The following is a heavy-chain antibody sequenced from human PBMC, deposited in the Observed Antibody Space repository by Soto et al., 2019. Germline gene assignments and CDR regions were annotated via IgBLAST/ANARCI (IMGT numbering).Heavy chain of an antibody. CDR1: GGSIISSSYY. CDR2: IYYSGST. J-gene: IGHJ6*02. CDR3: ARVYYYYYGMDV. V-gene: IGHV4-39*01. Sequence: SETLSLTCTVSGGSIISSSYYFFCIRQPPWKGLELIGSIYYSGSTYYNPSLKSRVTISVDTSKNQFSLKLSSVTAADTAVYYCARVYYYYYGMDVWGQGTTVTVSS.